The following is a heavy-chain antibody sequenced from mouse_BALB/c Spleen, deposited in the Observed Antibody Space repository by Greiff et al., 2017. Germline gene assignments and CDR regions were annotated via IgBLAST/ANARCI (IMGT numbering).Heavy chain of an antibody. D-gene: IGHD2-2*01. CDR3: AREVYYGSYYFDY. CDR2: IDPANGNT. CDR1: GFNIKDTY. V-gene: IGHV14-3*02. Sequence: EVKLMESGAELVKPGASVKLSCTASGFNIKDTYMHWVKQRPEQGLEWIGRIDPANGNTKYDPKFQGKATITADTPSNTAYLQLSSLTSEDTAVYYCAREVYYGSYYFDYWGQGTTLTVSS. J-gene: IGHJ2*01.